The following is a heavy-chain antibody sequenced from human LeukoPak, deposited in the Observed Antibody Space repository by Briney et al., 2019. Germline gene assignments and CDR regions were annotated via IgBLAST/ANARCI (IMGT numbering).Heavy chain of an antibody. CDR2: IKQDGSEK. V-gene: IGHV3-7*01. D-gene: IGHD5-12*01. J-gene: IGHJ4*02. CDR1: GFTFSGYW. Sequence: PGGSLRLSCAASGFTFSGYWMSWVRQAPGKGLEWVANIKQDGSEKYYVDPAKGRFTISRDNAKNSLYLQMNSLRAEDTAVYYCAREWLWGQGTLVTVSS. CDR3: AREWL.